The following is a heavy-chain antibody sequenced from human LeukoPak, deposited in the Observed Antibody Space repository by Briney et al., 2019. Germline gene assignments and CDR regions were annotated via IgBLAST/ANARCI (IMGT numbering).Heavy chain of an antibody. CDR1: GSTFDDYG. Sequence: GSLRLSCAASGSTFDDYGMSWVRQAPGKGLEWVSGINWNGGSTGYADSVKGRFTISRDNAKNSLYLQMNSLRAEDTALYYCAKGIAAAVDDAFDIWGQGTMVTVSS. V-gene: IGHV3-20*04. J-gene: IGHJ3*02. CDR3: AKGIAAAVDDAFDI. D-gene: IGHD6-13*01. CDR2: INWNGGST.